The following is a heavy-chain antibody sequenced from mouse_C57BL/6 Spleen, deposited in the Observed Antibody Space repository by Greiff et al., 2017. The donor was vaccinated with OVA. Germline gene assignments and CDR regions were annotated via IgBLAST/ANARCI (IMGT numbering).Heavy chain of an antibody. V-gene: IGHV1-39*01. CDR3: ARAGYYAMDY. CDR2: INPNYGTT. Sequence: EVQLQQSGPELVKPGASVKISCKASGYSFTDYNMNWVKQSNGKSLEWIGVINPNYGTTSYNEKFKSKATLTVDTSSSTAYMQLSSLTSEDSAVYYCARAGYYAMDYWGQGTSVTVSS. CDR1: GYSFTDYN. J-gene: IGHJ4*01.